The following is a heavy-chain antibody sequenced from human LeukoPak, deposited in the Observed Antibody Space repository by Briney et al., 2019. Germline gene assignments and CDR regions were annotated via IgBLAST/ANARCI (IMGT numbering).Heavy chain of an antibody. V-gene: IGHV4-59*06. CDR2: IYYSGST. CDR3: ARDPYYYDSSGYYEVNHGGAFDI. CDR1: DGSITSHY. J-gene: IGHJ3*02. Sequence: SETLSLTCIVSDGSITSHYWSWIRRPPGKGLEWIGYIYYSGSTYYNPSLKSRVTISVDTSKNQFSLKLSSVTAADTAVYYCARDPYYYDSSGYYEVNHGGAFDIWGQGTMVTVSS. D-gene: IGHD3-22*01.